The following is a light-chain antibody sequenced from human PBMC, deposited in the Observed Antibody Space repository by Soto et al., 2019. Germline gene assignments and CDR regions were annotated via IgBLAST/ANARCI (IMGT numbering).Light chain of an antibody. CDR3: QQYDGYSPQT. J-gene: IGKJ1*01. CDR2: DSS. CDR1: QSVRNW. V-gene: IGKV1-5*01. Sequence: DIQMTQSPSTLFASVGDRVTITCRASQSVRNWLAWYQQKPGRAPQLLIYDSSTLEPGVPSRFRGSGSGTEFTLTINGLQPDDFATYYCQQYDGYSPQTFCQGAKV.